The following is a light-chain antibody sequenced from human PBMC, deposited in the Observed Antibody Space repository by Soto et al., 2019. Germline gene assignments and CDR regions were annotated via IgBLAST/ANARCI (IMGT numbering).Light chain of an antibody. Sequence: DVQMTPAPSSLSASVGERVTITCRASQNIRSYLSWYQQTPGKAPKLLIFETSTLQSGVPSRFTGAGSGTDFTLTISSLQPEDFATYYCQESFYAPPTFGQGTKVDI. CDR2: ETS. V-gene: IGKV1-39*01. CDR1: QNIRSY. J-gene: IGKJ1*01. CDR3: QESFYAPPT.